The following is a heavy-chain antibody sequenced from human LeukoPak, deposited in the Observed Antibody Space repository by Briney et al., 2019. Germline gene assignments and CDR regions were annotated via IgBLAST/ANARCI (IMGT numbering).Heavy chain of an antibody. V-gene: IGHV1-2*06. J-gene: IGHJ5*02. CDR2: INPNSGGT. CDR3: ARAGPVRHSFGGVIVWFDP. D-gene: IGHD3-16*02. Sequence: ASVKVSCKASGYTFTGYYMHWVRQAPGQGLELMGRINPNSGGTNYAQKFQGRVTMTRDTSISTAYMELSRLRSDDTAVYYCARAGPVRHSFGGVIVWFDPWGQGTLFTVSS. CDR1: GYTFTGYY.